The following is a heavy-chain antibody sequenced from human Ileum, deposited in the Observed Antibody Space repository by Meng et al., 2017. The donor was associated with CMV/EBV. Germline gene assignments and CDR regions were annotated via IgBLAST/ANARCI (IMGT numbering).Heavy chain of an antibody. CDR3: ARGPGGFGDFDFDY. D-gene: IGHD3-16*01. J-gene: IGHJ4*02. Sequence: QGRLKDAGPGLVRPSETLSLTCTVSGGSIKDYYWSWIRQPAGKGLEWIGRIYFGGSTNYNPSLKSRVTMSIDTPKNQFSLRLTSVTAADSAVYYCARGPGGFGDFDFDYWGQGSLVTVSS. V-gene: IGHV4-4*07. CDR2: IYFGGST. CDR1: GGSIKDYY.